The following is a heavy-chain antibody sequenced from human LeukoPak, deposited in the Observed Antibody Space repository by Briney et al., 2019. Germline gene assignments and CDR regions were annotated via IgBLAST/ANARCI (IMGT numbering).Heavy chain of an antibody. J-gene: IGHJ6*02. CDR3: AKVGVTTTYYYGMDV. D-gene: IGHD4-17*01. CDR1: GFTFDDYA. Sequence: GGSLRLSCAASGFTFDDYAMHWVRQAPGKGLEWVSGISWNSGSIGYADSVKGRFTISRDNAKNSLYLQMNSLRAEDTALYYCAKVGVTTTYYYGMDVWGQETTVTVSS. CDR2: ISWNSGSI. V-gene: IGHV3-9*01.